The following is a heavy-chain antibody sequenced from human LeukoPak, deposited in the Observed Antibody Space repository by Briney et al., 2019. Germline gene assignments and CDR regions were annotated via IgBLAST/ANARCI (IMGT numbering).Heavy chain of an antibody. Sequence: GGSLRLSCAASGFTFSSYAMSWVRQAPGKGLEWASAISGSGGSTYYADSVKGRFTVSRDNSKNTLYLQMNSLRAEDTAVYYCAKEGGAAGHFDYWGQGTLVTVSS. CDR2: ISGSGGST. J-gene: IGHJ4*02. V-gene: IGHV3-23*01. D-gene: IGHD6-13*01. CDR3: AKEGGAAGHFDY. CDR1: GFTFSSYA.